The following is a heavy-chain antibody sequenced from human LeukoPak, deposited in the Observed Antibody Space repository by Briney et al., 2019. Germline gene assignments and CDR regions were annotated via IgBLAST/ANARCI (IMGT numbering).Heavy chain of an antibody. Sequence: GGSLRLSCAASGFTFSSYAMHWVRQAPGKGLGWVAVISYDGSNKYYADSVKGRFTISRDNSKNTLYLQMNSLRAEDTAVYYCARDQYYDFWSGYSYWGQGTLVTVSS. CDR2: ISYDGSNK. J-gene: IGHJ4*02. D-gene: IGHD3-3*01. V-gene: IGHV3-30-3*01. CDR1: GFTFSSYA. CDR3: ARDQYYDFWSGYSY.